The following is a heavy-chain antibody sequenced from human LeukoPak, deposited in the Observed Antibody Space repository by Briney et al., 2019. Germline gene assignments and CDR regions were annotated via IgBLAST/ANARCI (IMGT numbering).Heavy chain of an antibody. CDR2: IIPIFGTA. Sequence: ASVKVSCKASGGTFSSYAISWVRQAPGQGLEWMGGIIPIFGTANYAQKFQGRVTITTDESTSTAYMELSSLRSEDTAVYYCASNEGVAAAPNYYYYYGMDVWGQGTTVTVSS. D-gene: IGHD6-13*01. J-gene: IGHJ6*02. CDR1: GGTFSSYA. V-gene: IGHV1-69*05. CDR3: ASNEGVAAAPNYYYYYGMDV.